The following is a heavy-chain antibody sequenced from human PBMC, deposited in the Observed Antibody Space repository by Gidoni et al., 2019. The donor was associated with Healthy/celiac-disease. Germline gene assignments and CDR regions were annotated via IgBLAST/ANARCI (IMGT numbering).Heavy chain of an antibody. D-gene: IGHD6-19*01. CDR2: ISWDGSSK. V-gene: IGHV3-43*01. J-gene: IGHJ4*02. CDR1: GFTFDDYT. Sequence: EVQLVESGGVVVQPGGSLRLSCAASGFTFDDYTMHWVRQAPGKGLGWVSLISWDGSSKYYADSVKGRFTISIDNSKNSLYLQMNSLRTEDTALYYCAKVRYGGASSGWYEYWGQGTLVTVSS. CDR3: AKVRYGGASSGWYEY.